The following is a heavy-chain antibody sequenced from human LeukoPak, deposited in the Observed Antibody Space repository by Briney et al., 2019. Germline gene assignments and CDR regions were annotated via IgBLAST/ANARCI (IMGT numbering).Heavy chain of an antibody. CDR3: ARRRDSGSLQHFDY. CDR2: ISSSSSYI. D-gene: IGHD1-26*01. V-gene: IGHV3-21*04. Sequence: PGGSMRLSCAASGFTFSSYSMNWVRQAPGKGLEWVSSISSSSSYIYYADSVKGRFTISRDNAKNSLYLQMNSLRAEDTAVYYCARRRDSGSLQHFDYWGQGTLVTVSS. J-gene: IGHJ4*02. CDR1: GFTFSSYS.